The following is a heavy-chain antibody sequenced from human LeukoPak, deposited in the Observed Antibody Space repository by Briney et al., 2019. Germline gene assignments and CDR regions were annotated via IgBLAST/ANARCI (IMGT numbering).Heavy chain of an antibody. D-gene: IGHD4-17*01. V-gene: IGHV1-69*04. CDR2: IIPILGIA. CDR1: GGTFSSYA. J-gene: IGHJ6*02. CDR3: ARSLVTTYYYYYGMDV. Sequence: GASVKVSCEASGGTFSSYAISWVRQAPGQGLEWMGRIIPILGIANYAQKFQGRVTITADKSTSTAYMELSSLRSEDTAVYYCARSLVTTYYYYYGMDVWGQGTTVTVSS.